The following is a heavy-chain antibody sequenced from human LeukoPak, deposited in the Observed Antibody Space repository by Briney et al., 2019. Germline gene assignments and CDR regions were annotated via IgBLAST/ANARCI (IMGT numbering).Heavy chain of an antibody. CDR1: GGSISSGGYS. V-gene: IGHV4-30-2*01. CDR3: ARRVEQQLVGDAFDI. Sequence: PSETLSLTCAVSGGSISSGGYSWSWIRQPPGKGLEWIGYIYHSGSTYYNPSLKSRVTISVDRSKNQFSLKLSSVTAADTAVYYCARRVEQQLVGDAFDIWGQGTMVTVSS. J-gene: IGHJ3*02. D-gene: IGHD6-13*01. CDR2: IYHSGST.